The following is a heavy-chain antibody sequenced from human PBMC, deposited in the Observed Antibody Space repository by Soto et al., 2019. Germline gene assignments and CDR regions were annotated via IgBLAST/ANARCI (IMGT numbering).Heavy chain of an antibody. V-gene: IGHV3-23*01. CDR2: ISGNGGTT. Sequence: EVVLLESGGGLVQPGGSLRLSCEVSGVAFSFYSMSWVRQAPGKGLEWVASISGNGGTTYYAASGKGRFTFSRDNSKNTMFLQMGSLRVEDTAVYYCARGLRDFDWRLPFGYWGQGTLVTVSS. D-gene: IGHD3-9*01. J-gene: IGHJ4*02. CDR1: GVAFSFYS. CDR3: ARGLRDFDWRLPFGY.